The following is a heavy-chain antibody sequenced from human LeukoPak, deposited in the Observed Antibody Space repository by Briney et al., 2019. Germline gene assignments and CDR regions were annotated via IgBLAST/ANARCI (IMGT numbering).Heavy chain of an antibody. D-gene: IGHD3-16*01. Sequence: GGSLRLSCTASELTFSNYGMHWVRLAPGKGMEWVAFIQYDGNNKYYADSVKGRLTISTDNSKNTLYLQMNSLRAEDTAVYYCARRTRGGSGGYFDYWGQGTLVAVYS. CDR3: ARRTRGGSGGYFDY. V-gene: IGHV3-30*12. CDR1: ELTFSNYG. CDR2: IQYDGNNK. J-gene: IGHJ4*02.